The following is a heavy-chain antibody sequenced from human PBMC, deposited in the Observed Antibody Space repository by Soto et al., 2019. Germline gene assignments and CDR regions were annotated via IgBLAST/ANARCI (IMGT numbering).Heavy chain of an antibody. CDR1: GGSISSGGYS. V-gene: IGHV4-30-2*01. CDR2: IYHSGST. D-gene: IGHD2-15*01. J-gene: IGHJ5*02. CDR3: ARMVVAATQARKIDNLFDP. Sequence: SETLSLTCAVSGGSISSGGYSWSWIRQPPGKGLEWIGYIYHSGSTYYNPSLKSRVTISVDRSKNEFSLKLSSVTAADTAVYYCARMVVAATQARKIDNLFDPWGQGTLVTVSS.